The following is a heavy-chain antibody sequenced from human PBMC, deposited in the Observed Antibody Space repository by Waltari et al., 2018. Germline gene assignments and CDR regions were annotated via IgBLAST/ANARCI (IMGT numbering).Heavy chain of an antibody. Sequence: QVQLVQSGAEVKKPGASVKVSCKASGYTFTSYDINWVRQATGQGLEWMGGMNPNSGNTGYAQKFQGRVTMTRNTSISTAYMELSSLRSEDTAVYYCARSSSWYNQDNWFDPWGQGTLVTVSS. V-gene: IGHV1-8*01. CDR1: GYTFTSYD. CDR2: MNPNSGNT. CDR3: ARSSSWYNQDNWFDP. J-gene: IGHJ5*02. D-gene: IGHD6-13*01.